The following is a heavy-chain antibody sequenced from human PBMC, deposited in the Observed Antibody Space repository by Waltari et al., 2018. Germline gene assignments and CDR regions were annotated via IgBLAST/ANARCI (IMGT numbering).Heavy chain of an antibody. Sequence: EVHLVESGGGLVQPGGSLRLSCAASGFTFSNYWMDWVRQAPGKGLEWVANIKQDGSESHYVDSVKGRFTISRDNAQNLLYLQMNRLRAGDTAVYYCSVSLNYWGQGTLVTVSS. J-gene: IGHJ4*02. V-gene: IGHV3-7*01. CDR1: GFTFSNYW. CDR3: SVSLNY. CDR2: IKQDGSES.